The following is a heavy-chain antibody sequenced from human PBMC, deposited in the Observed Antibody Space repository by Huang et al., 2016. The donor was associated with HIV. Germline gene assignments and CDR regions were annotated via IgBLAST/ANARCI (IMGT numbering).Heavy chain of an antibody. D-gene: IGHD4-17*01. CDR3: VRGTRYGDYGLRHYYYYMDV. Sequence: QVQLVQSGAEVKTTGASVKVSCKASGYTFSSHDINWVRQAPGQGLEWMGWTNPKSGHTSYSQKFQGRVNITRSTSITTAYMELSSLRSADTAVYYCVRGTRYGDYGLRHYYYYMDVWGKGTTVTVSS. CDR2: TNPKSGHT. J-gene: IGHJ6*03. V-gene: IGHV1-8*01. CDR1: GYTFSSHD.